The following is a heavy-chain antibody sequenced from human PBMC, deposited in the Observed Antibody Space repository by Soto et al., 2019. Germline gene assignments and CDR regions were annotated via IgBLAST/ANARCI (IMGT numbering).Heavy chain of an antibody. Sequence: GASVKVSCKASGGTFSSYAISWVRQAPGQGLEWMGGIIPIFGTANYAQKFQGRVTITADKSTSTAYMEVSSLRSEDTAVYYCARGGYSGYDYSPYYYDMDLWGQGTTVTVSS. V-gene: IGHV1-69*06. CDR1: GGTFSSYA. CDR2: IIPIFGTA. CDR3: ARGGYSGYDYSPYYYDMDL. J-gene: IGHJ6*02. D-gene: IGHD5-12*01.